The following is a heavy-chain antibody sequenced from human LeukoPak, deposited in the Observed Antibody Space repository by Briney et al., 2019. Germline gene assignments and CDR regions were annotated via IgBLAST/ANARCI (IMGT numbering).Heavy chain of an antibody. CDR2: IRSKTTGGIA. CDR1: GFTFGDYA. D-gene: IGHD2-15*01. J-gene: IGHJ4*02. Sequence: GGSLRLSCTASGFTFGDYAMSWVRQAPGKGLEWVGFIRSKTTGGIAEYAASVKGRFTISRDDSRSIVYLQMNSLKTEDTAVYYCTRDGLLHDYWGQGTLVTVSS. V-gene: IGHV3-49*04. CDR3: TRDGLLHDY.